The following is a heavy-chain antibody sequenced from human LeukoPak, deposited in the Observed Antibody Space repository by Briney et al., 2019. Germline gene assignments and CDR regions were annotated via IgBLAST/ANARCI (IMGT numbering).Heavy chain of an antibody. CDR3: AKSGGYGLIDY. D-gene: IGHD1-26*01. J-gene: IGHJ4*02. CDR1: RYSISSDYY. CDR2: MYQTGST. V-gene: IGHV4-38-2*02. Sequence: SETLSLTCTVSRYSISSDYYWGWIRQPPGKGLEWIASMYQTGSTYYNPSLKSRVTISVDTSKNQFSLKLNSVTAADTAMYYCAKSGGYGLIDYWGQGTLVTVSS.